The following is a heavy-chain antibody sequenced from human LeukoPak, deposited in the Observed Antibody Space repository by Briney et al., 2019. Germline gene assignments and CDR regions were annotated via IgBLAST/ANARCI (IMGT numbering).Heavy chain of an antibody. J-gene: IGHJ4*02. CDR2: IYYSGST. CDR1: GGSISSYY. Sequence: KPSATRSLTGPAAGGSISSYYWRGSRRPPGKGGVCIVYIYYSGSTNSIPSLKRQLTISLDTSKNQFSLKLSSVTAADTAVYYCASYLSSGSLDYWGQGTLVTVSS. V-gene: IGHV4-59*01. CDR3: ASYLSSGSLDY. D-gene: IGHD1-26*01.